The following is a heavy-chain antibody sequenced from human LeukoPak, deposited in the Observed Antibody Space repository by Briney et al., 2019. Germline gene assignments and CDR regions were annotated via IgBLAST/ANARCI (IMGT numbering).Heavy chain of an antibody. V-gene: IGHV3-21*01. CDR1: GFTFSSYS. CDR2: ISNSSSYI. J-gene: IGHJ6*03. D-gene: IGHD2/OR15-2a*01. CDR3: ARDVTDEYMDV. Sequence: PGGALRLSCAACGFTFSSYSMNWVRQAPGKGLEWVSSISNSSSYIYYADSVKGRYTISRDNDKNSLYLQMKSLRDEDTAEYYCARDVTDEYMDVWGKGTTVTVS.